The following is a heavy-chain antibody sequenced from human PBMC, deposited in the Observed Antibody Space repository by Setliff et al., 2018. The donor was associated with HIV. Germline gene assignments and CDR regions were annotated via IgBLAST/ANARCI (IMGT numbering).Heavy chain of an antibody. J-gene: IGHJ4*02. V-gene: IGHV1-46*01. CDR1: GYIFTSSY. CDR3: ATGGASMEIDS. CDR2: ITPSGGDT. Sequence: ASVKVSCKASGYIFTSSYIHWVRQAPGQGLEWIGIITPSGGDTAHAQKFQGRVTITADTSIDTAYMDLSSLTSEDTAVYYCATGGASMEIDSWGQGTLVTVSS. D-gene: IGHD2-8*01.